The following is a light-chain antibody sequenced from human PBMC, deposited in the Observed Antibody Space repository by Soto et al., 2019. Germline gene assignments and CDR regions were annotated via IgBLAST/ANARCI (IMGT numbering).Light chain of an antibody. CDR1: QSVSSY. Sequence: EIMLTQSPATLSLSPGERATLSCRASQSVSSYLAWYQQKPGQAPRLLIYDASNRATGIPARFSGSGSGTDFTLTISGLEPEDFAVYYRQQYGGSPRTFGQGTKVDIK. J-gene: IGKJ1*01. CDR2: DAS. CDR3: QQYGGSPRT. V-gene: IGKV3-11*01.